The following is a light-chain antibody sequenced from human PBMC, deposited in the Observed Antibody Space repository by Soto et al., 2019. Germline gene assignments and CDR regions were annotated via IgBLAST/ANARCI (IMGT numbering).Light chain of an antibody. J-gene: IGKJ1*01. CDR1: QSISSW. CDR3: QQYNSPWT. V-gene: IGKV1-5*03. CDR2: KAS. Sequence: DIQMTQSPSTLSASVGDRVTITCRASQSISSWLAWYQQKPGKAPKLLIYKASSLESGVPSRFSGSGSGTEFTLTISSLQPDGFATYCCQQYNSPWTFGQGTKVEIK.